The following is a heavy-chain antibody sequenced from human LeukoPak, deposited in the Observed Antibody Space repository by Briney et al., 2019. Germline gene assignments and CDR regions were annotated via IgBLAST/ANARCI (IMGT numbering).Heavy chain of an antibody. D-gene: IGHD2-2*01. CDR1: GGSFSGYY. CDR2: INHSGST. V-gene: IGHV4-34*01. J-gene: IGHJ5*02. CDR3: ARGGIVVVPAAMPAFWMRWFDP. Sequence: SETLSLTCAVYGGSFSGYYWSWTRQPPGKGLEWIGEINHSGSTNYNPSLKSRVTISVDTSKNQFSLKLSSVTAADTAVYYCARGGIVVVPAAMPAFWMRWFDPWGQGTLVTVSS.